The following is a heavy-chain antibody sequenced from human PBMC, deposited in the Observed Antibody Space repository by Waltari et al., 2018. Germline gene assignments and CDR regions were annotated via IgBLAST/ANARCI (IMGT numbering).Heavy chain of an antibody. CDR1: GFTLTSYN. CDR3: AKDEGNRRASTFGMDV. Sequence: EMQLLASGGGLAQPGGSVRVHCAASGFTLTSYNLTWVRQAPGRGLEWLSLLSGSGLIDYADSVKGRFTISRDTSKNTVYLQMDSLRAEDTAVYYCAKDEGNRRASTFGMDVWGRGTTVIVS. D-gene: IGHD3-10*01. J-gene: IGHJ6*02. CDR2: LSGSGLI. V-gene: IGHV3-23*01.